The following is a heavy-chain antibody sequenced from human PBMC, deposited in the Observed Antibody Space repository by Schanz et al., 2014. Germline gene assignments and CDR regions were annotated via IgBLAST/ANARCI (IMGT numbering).Heavy chain of an antibody. CDR1: GASISSSNW. V-gene: IGHV4-4*02. CDR2: IYHTGST. D-gene: IGHD1-1*01. CDR3: ARDTTWRLDL. Sequence: QVQLQESGPGLVKPSGTLSLTCAVSGASISSSNWWSWVRQPPGKGLEWIGEIYHTGSTNYNPSLKSRVPISLDTSKNQFSLTLTSLTAADTAVYYCARDTTWRLDLWGRGTLVTVSS. J-gene: IGHJ2*01.